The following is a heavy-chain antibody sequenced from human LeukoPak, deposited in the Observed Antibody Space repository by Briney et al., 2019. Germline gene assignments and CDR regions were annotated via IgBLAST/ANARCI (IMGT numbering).Heavy chain of an antibody. CDR2: INPHSGDT. J-gene: IGHJ4*02. D-gene: IGHD6-13*01. V-gene: IGHV1-2*02. Sequence: RASVKVSCKASGYTFTGYYLHWVRPAPGQGLAWMGWINPHSGDTNYAQKFQGRVTMTRDTSINTAYMELTRLRSDDTAVYYCARTATSSSWYPLFDYWGQGTLVTVSS. CDR3: ARTATSSSWYPLFDY. CDR1: GYTFTGYY.